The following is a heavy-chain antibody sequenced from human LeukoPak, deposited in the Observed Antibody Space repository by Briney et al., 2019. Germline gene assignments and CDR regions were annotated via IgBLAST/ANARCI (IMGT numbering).Heavy chain of an antibody. CDR2: INPSGGST. CDR1: GYTFTSYY. CDR3: ATLPTGDGGEAVDY. J-gene: IGHJ4*02. V-gene: IGHV1-46*01. D-gene: IGHD7-27*01. Sequence: ASVKVSCKASGYTFTSYYMHWVRQAPGQGLEWMGIINPSGGSTSYAQKFQGRVTMTRDMSTSTVYMELSSLRSVDTAVYYCATLPTGDGGEAVDYWGQGTLVTVSS.